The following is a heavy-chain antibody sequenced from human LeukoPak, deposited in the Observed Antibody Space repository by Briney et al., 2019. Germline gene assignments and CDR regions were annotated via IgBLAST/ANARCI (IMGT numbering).Heavy chain of an antibody. D-gene: IGHD2-2*01. J-gene: IGHJ4*02. CDR2: IYAGDSDT. V-gene: IGHV5-51*01. CDR3: ARRGSYAKCFDY. Sequence: GEPLKISGKGSVYSFTSYWIGWLRQRPGKGQEWMGIIYAGDSDTRYSPSFQRPVIIAAHKSISTAYLQWSSLKASDTAVYSCARRGSYAKCFDYWGQPTLLSVPS. CDR1: VYSFTSYW.